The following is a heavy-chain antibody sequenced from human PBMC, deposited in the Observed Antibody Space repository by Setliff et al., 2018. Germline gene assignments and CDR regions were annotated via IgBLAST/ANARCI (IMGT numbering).Heavy chain of an antibody. CDR1: SGSFSGYF. CDR2: IYYNGNT. CDR3: ARVSYYGSFSYNYYMDV. J-gene: IGHJ6*03. D-gene: IGHD3-10*01. V-gene: IGHV4-59*01. Sequence: SETLSLTCAVYSGSFSGYFWSWIRQPPGKGLEWIGYIYYNGNTNYNPSLKSRVSISVDTSNNQFSLNLYSVTAADTAVYYCARVSYYGSFSYNYYMDVWGKGTTVTVSS.